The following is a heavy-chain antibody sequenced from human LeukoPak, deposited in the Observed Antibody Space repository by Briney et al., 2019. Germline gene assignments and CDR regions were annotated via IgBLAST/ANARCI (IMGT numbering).Heavy chain of an antibody. Sequence: PGGSLRLSWAASGFTLSNAWMSCVRQAPGNGLEWVGRIKSRTDGGTTDYAAPEKGRFSISRDDSKNTLYLRMNSLKTEDKAVYYCTTTFHCSSTSCLSPDAFDIWGQGTMVTVSS. CDR3: TTTFHCSSTSCLSPDAFDI. CDR1: GFTLSNAW. D-gene: IGHD2-2*01. J-gene: IGHJ3*02. V-gene: IGHV3-15*01. CDR2: IKSRTDGGTT.